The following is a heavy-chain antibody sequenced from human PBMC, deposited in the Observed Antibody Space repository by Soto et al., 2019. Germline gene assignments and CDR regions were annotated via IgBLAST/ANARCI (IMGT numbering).Heavy chain of an antibody. D-gene: IGHD1-1*01. V-gene: IGHV4-59*08. CDR3: VRQGIGNLHGLVEV. J-gene: IGHJ6*02. CDR2: VYSTGGT. Sequence: QVQLQQSGPGLVKPSETLSLTCSVSSGPTSSHNWGWIRQTPGRGLEWIGYVYSTGGTSCNPSLNSRVTISADTSTNHISLTLTSVTAADTAVYYCVRQGIGNLHGLVEVWGQGTTVRVSS. CDR1: SGPTSSHN.